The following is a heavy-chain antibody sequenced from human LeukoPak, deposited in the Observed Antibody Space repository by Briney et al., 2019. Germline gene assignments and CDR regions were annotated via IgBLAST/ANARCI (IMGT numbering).Heavy chain of an antibody. Sequence: PGGSLRLPCAASGFRFNNYAMSWVRQAPGKGLEWVSSISGSATEPHYADSVGGRFTISRDNSRNTLYLHMNSLRAEDTAVYYCAKAQHGYTNSPFDYWGQGTVVTVSS. CDR1: GFRFNNYA. J-gene: IGHJ4*02. D-gene: IGHD6-6*01. CDR3: AKAQHGYTNSPFDY. CDR2: ISGSATEP. V-gene: IGHV3-23*01.